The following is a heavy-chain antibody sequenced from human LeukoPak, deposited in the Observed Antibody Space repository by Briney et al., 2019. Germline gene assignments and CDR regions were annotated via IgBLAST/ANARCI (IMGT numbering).Heavy chain of an antibody. J-gene: IGHJ5*02. V-gene: IGHV4-59*12. Sequence: SETLSLTCTVPGGSISSYYWSWIRQPPGKGLEWIGYIYYSGSTNYNPSLKSRVTISVDTSKNQFSLKLSSVTAADTAVYYCARGGYTASWFDPWGQGTLVTVSS. CDR2: IYYSGST. CDR3: ARGGYTASWFDP. CDR1: GGSISSYY. D-gene: IGHD5-18*01.